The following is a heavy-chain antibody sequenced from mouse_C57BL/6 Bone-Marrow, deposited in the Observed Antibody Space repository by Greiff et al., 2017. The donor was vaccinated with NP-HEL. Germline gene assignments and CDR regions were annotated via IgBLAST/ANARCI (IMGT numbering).Heavy chain of an antibody. Sequence: VQLQQPGAELVMPGASVKLSCKASGYTFTSYWMHWVKQRPGQGLEWIGEIDPSDSYTNYNQKFKGKSTLTVAKSSSTAYMQLSSLTSEDSAVYYCAREGLGVFYYYAMDYWGQGTAVTVSS. J-gene: IGHJ4*01. CDR3: AREGLGVFYYYAMDY. D-gene: IGHD2-4*01. CDR2: IDPSDSYT. CDR1: GYTFTSYW. V-gene: IGHV1-69*01.